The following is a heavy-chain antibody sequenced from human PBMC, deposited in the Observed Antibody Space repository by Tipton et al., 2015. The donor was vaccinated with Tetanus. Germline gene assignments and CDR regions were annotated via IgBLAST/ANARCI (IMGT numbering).Heavy chain of an antibody. CDR3: ARGVGSPLYGKICHDPHWFDP. CDR1: GGSISSYY. CDR2: IYYSGST. Sequence: GLVKPSETLSLTCTVSGGSISSYYWSWIRQPPGKGLEWIGYIYYSGSTNYNPSLKSRVTISVDTSKNQFSLKLSSVTAADTAVYYCARGVGSPLYGKICHDPHWFDPWGQGTLVTVSS. J-gene: IGHJ5*02. D-gene: IGHD1-1*01. V-gene: IGHV4-59*01.